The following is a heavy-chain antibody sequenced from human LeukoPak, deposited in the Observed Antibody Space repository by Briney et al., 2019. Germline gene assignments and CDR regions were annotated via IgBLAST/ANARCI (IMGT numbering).Heavy chain of an antibody. J-gene: IGHJ4*02. D-gene: IGHD3-10*01. V-gene: IGHV3-7*01. CDR3: ARAPTWFHYNSGSYSTFDY. CDR1: GFIFSNYW. Sequence: GGSLRLSCAASGFIFSNYWMSWVRQAPGKGLEWVANIKQDGSEKYYVDSVKGRFTVSRDNAKNSLYLQMNSLRAEDTAVYYCARAPTWFHYNSGSYSTFDYWGQGTLVTVSS. CDR2: IKQDGSEK.